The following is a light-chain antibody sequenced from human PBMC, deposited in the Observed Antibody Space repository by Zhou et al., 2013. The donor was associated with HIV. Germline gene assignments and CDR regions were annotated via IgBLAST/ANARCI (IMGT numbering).Light chain of an antibody. CDR3: QQYGRSRPLM. CDR2: GGS. CDR1: PSVSNN. J-gene: IGKJ1*01. V-gene: IGKV3-20*01. Sequence: EIVLTQSPGTLSLSPGERATLSCRASPSVSNNLAWYQQKPGQAPRLLIYGGSSRATGVPDRFSASASGSDFTLNIARLEPEDYAVYYCQQYGRSRPLMFGQGTKVEVK.